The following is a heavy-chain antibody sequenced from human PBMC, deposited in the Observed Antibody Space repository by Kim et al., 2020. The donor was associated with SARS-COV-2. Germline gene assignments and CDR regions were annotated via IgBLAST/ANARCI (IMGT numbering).Heavy chain of an antibody. J-gene: IGHJ6*02. CDR1: GFTFSSYA. CDR3: ANGDFGSSWYYYYYGMDV. V-gene: IGHV3-23*01. D-gene: IGHD6-13*01. CDR2: ISGSGGST. Sequence: GGSLRLSCAASGFTFSSYAMSWVRQAPGKGLEWVSAISGSGGSTYYADSVKGRFTISRDNSKNTLYLQMNSLRAEDTAVYYCANGDFGSSWYYYYYGMDVWGPGPPVTGSS.